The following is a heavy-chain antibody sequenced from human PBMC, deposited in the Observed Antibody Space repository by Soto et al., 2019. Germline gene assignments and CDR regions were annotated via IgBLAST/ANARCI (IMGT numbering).Heavy chain of an antibody. V-gene: IGHV4-31*03. J-gene: IGHJ4*02. CDR2: IYYSGST. CDR3: ARVRWVHGWLRFSGVDY. D-gene: IGHD5-12*01. Sequence: QVQLQESGPGLVKPSQTLSLTCTVSGGSISSGGYYWSWIRQHPGKGLEWIGYIYYSGSTYYNPSLKRRVTISVHTSKNQFALKLSSVTAADTAVYYCARVRWVHGWLRFSGVDYWGQGTLVTVSS. CDR1: GGSISSGGYY.